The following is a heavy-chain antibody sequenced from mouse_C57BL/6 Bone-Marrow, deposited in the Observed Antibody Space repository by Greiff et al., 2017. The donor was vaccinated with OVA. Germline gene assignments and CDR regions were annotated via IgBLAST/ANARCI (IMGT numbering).Heavy chain of an antibody. V-gene: IGHV5-4*01. J-gene: IGHJ3*01. CDR2: ISDGGSYT. Sequence: EVKLVESGGGLVKPGGSLKLSCAASGFTFSRYAMSWVRQTPEKRLEWVATISDGGSYTYYPDNVKGRFTISRDNAKNNLYLQMSHLKSEDTAMYYCAREDGYYEAYWGQGTLVTVSA. CDR1: GFTFSRYA. CDR3: AREDGYYEAY. D-gene: IGHD2-3*01.